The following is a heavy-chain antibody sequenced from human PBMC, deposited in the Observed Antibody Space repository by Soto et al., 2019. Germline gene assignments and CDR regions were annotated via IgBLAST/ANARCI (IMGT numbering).Heavy chain of an antibody. CDR2: IIPILGIA. Sequence: QVQLVQSGAEVKKPGSSVKVSCKASGGTFSSYTISWVRQAPGQGLEWMGRIIPILGIANYAQKFQGRVTITADKSQSTAYMELSSLRSEDTAVYYCARDLRTMVRGVMTDYGMDVWGQGTTVTVSS. CDR1: GGTFSSYT. V-gene: IGHV1-69*08. CDR3: ARDLRTMVRGVMTDYGMDV. J-gene: IGHJ6*02. D-gene: IGHD3-10*01.